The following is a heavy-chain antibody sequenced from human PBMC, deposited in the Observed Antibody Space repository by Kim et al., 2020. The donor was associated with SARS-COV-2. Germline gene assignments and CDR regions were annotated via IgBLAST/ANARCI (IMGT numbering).Heavy chain of an antibody. D-gene: IGHD3-10*01. CDR2: ISGSGGST. Sequence: GGSLRLSCAASGFTFSSYAMSWVRQAPGKGLEWVSAISGSGGSTYYADSVKGRFTISRDNSKNTLYLQMNSLRAEDTAVYYCAKGHMVRGVIRHYEYYYYMDVWGKGTTVTVSS. J-gene: IGHJ6*03. CDR3: AKGHMVRGVIRHYEYYYYMDV. V-gene: IGHV3-23*01. CDR1: GFTFSSYA.